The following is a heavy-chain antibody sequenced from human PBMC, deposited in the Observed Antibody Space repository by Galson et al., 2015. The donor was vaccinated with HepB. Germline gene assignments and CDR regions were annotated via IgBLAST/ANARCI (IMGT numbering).Heavy chain of an antibody. CDR2: INAGNGNT. D-gene: IGHD3-10*01. Sequence: SVKVSCKASGYTFTSYAMHWVRQAPGQRLEWMGWINAGNGNTKYSQKLQGRVTITRDTSASTAYMELSSLRSEDTAVYYCARVWYYGSGATYGMDVWGQGTTVTVSS. CDR3: ARVWYYGSGATYGMDV. V-gene: IGHV1-3*01. J-gene: IGHJ6*02. CDR1: GYTFTSYA.